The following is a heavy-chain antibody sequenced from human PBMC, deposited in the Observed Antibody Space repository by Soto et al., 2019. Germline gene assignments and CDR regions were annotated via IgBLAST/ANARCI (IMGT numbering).Heavy chain of an antibody. J-gene: IGHJ4*02. Sequence: PSETLSLTCTVSGGSISNYYWTWIRQPAGKGLEWIGRMYSSGSTNYNPSLKSRVTISVDRSKNQFSLKLSSVTAADTAVYYCARGGFYYFDYWGQGTLVTVSS. CDR2: MYSSGST. CDR3: ARGGFYYFDY. V-gene: IGHV4-4*07. D-gene: IGHD1-26*01. CDR1: GGSISNYY.